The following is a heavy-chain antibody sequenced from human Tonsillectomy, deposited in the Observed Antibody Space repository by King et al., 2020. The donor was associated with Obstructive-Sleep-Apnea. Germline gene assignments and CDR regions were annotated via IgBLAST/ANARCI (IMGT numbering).Heavy chain of an antibody. V-gene: IGHV3-30*04. CDR3: ARDDCDPTSCYYLDYYGMDV. D-gene: IGHD2-2*01. J-gene: IGHJ6*02. CDR2: ISSDGTKK. CDR1: GFTFTDFA. Sequence: VQLVESGGGVVQPGRSLRLSCAASGFTFTDFALHWVRQAPGKGLEWVAVISSDGTKKYYADSVKGRFTISRDNSKNALYLQMNSLRTDDTAVYYCARDDCDPTSCYYLDYYGMDVWGQGTTVTVSS.